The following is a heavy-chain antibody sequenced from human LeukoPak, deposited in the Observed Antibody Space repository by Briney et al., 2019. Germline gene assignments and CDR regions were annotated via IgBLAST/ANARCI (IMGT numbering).Heavy chain of an antibody. J-gene: IGHJ4*02. V-gene: IGHV3-30*18. CDR2: ISYDGSNK. Sequence: GRSLRLSCAASGFTFSSYGMHWVRQAPGKGRDWEAVISYDGSNKYYADSVKGRFTISRDNSKNTLYLQMNSLRAEDTAVYYCAKVSSEDSSGSTRHFDYWGQGTLVTVSS. CDR1: GFTFSSYG. D-gene: IGHD3-22*01. CDR3: AKVSSEDSSGSTRHFDY.